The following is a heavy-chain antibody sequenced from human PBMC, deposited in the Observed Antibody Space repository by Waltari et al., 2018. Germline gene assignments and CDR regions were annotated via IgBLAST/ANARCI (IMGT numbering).Heavy chain of an antibody. CDR1: GFTVSSNY. CDR2: IYSGGST. V-gene: IGHV3-53*01. J-gene: IGHJ4*02. Sequence: EVQLVESGGGLIQPGGSLRLSCAASGFTVSSNYMSWVRQAPGTGLEWVSVIYSGGSTYYADSVKGRFTISRDNSKNTLYLQMNSLRAEDTAVYYCARELHGKRSLGETNDYFDYWGQGTLVTVSS. D-gene: IGHD3-16*01. CDR3: ARELHGKRSLGETNDYFDY.